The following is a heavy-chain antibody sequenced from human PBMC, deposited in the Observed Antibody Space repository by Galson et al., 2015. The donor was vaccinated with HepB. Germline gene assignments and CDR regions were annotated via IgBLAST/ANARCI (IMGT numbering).Heavy chain of an antibody. CDR3: TTDGWGDGYYGMDV. CDR1: GLSFRNAW. Sequence: SLRLSCAASGLSFRNAWMSWVRQAPGKGLEWVGRIKSKTDGGTTNYAAPVKGRFTISRDDSKNTLYLQMNSLKTEDTAVYYCTTDGWGDGYYGMDVWGQGTTVTVSS. J-gene: IGHJ6*02. D-gene: IGHD6-19*01. V-gene: IGHV3-15*01. CDR2: IKSKTDGGTT.